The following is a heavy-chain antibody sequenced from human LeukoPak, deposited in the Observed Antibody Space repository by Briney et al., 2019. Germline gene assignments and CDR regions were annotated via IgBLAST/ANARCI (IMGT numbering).Heavy chain of an antibody. V-gene: IGHV3-7*03. CDR3: ARGSNYYGSGIFDY. CDR1: GFTFSGYW. Sequence: SGGSLRLSCAASGFTFSGYWMNWVRQAPGKGLEWVANMKQDGSEKYYVDSVKGRFTISRDNAKNSLYLQMNSLRAEDTAVYYCARGSNYYGSGIFDYWGQGTLVTVSS. D-gene: IGHD3-10*01. J-gene: IGHJ4*02. CDR2: MKQDGSEK.